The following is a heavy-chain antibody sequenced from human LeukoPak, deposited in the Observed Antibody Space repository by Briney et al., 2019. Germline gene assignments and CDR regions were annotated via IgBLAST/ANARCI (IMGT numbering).Heavy chain of an antibody. Sequence: PGGSLRLSCAASRFTFSSYAMSWVRQAPGKGLEWVSTISTGGGSTYYADSVKGRFTISRDNSKSTLYLQMNSLRGEDTAAYHCAKTISGYCSTSSCLNWFDPWGQGTLVTVSS. J-gene: IGHJ5*02. CDR1: RFTFSSYA. D-gene: IGHD2-2*03. V-gene: IGHV3-23*01. CDR2: ISTGGGST. CDR3: AKTISGYCSTSSCLNWFDP.